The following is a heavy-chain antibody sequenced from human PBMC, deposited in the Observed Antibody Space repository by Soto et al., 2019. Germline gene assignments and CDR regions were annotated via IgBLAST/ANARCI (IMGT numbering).Heavy chain of an antibody. J-gene: IGHJ6*02. CDR2: IYYSGST. V-gene: IGHV4-59*08. D-gene: IGHD3-9*01. CDR3: ARLPRVEDYDILTGYRYYYYGMDV. CDR1: GGSISSYY. Sequence: SETLSLTCTVSGGSISSYYWSWIRQPPGKGLEWIGYIYYSGSTNYNPSQKSRVTISVDTSKNQFSLKLSSVTAADTAVYFCARLPRVEDYDILTGYRYYYYGMDVWGQGTTVTVS.